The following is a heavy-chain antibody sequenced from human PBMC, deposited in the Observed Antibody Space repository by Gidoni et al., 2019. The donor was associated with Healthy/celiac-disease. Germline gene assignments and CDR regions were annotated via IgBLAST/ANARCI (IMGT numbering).Heavy chain of an antibody. J-gene: IGHJ4*02. Sequence: QVQLQQWGAGLLKPSEPLSLTCAVYGGSFSGYYWSWIRQPPGKGLEWIGEINHSGSTNYNPSLKSRVTISVDTSKNQFSLKLSSVTAADTAVYYCARGRAYYGSGSYYSYFDYWGQGTLVTVSS. CDR3: ARGRAYYGSGSYYSYFDY. CDR1: GGSFSGYY. CDR2: INHSGST. V-gene: IGHV4-34*01. D-gene: IGHD3-10*01.